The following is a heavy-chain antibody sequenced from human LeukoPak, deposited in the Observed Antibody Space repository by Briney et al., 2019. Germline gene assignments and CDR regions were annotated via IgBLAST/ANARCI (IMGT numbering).Heavy chain of an antibody. CDR2: IKQDGSEK. CDR3: ARESWFGESLDY. Sequence: GGSLRLSCAVSGFTFSSYWMSWVRQAPGKGLEWVANIKQDGSEKYYVDSVKGRFTISRDNAKNSLYLQMKSLRVEDTAAYYCARESWFGESLDYWGQGTLVTVSS. D-gene: IGHD3-10*01. CDR1: GFTFSSYW. V-gene: IGHV3-7*01. J-gene: IGHJ4*02.